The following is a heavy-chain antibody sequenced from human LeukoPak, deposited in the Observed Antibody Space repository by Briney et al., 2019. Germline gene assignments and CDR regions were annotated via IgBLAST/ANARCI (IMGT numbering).Heavy chain of an antibody. D-gene: IGHD3-10*01. Sequence: GRSLRLSCAASGFTFSTYGMHWVRQAPGKGLEWVAIVSYDGNNQYYPDSVKGRFTISRDNSKNTLYLQMNSLRAEDTAVYYCAKDLDYYGSGSYPSPHFDYWGQGTLVTVSS. CDR3: AKDLDYYGSGSYPSPHFDY. CDR1: GFTFSTYG. J-gene: IGHJ4*02. CDR2: VSYDGNNQ. V-gene: IGHV3-30*18.